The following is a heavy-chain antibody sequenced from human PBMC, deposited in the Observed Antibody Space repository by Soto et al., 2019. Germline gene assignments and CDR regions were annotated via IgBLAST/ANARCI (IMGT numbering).Heavy chain of an antibody. Sequence: GGSLRLSCAASGFTFTSYAMSWVRQAPGKGLEWVSSISGTGGSTYYADSVKGRFTISRDNSKNTLYLQMNSLRAEDTAVYYCAKGRITMIVVVIFDYWGQGTLVTVSS. J-gene: IGHJ4*02. CDR1: GFTFTSYA. D-gene: IGHD3-22*01. V-gene: IGHV3-23*01. CDR3: AKGRITMIVVVIFDY. CDR2: ISGTGGST.